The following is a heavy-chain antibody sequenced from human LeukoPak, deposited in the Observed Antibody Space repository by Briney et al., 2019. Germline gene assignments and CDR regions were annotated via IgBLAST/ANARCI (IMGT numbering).Heavy chain of an antibody. Sequence: PGGSLRLSCAASGFTFSSYAMSWVRQAPGKGLEWVSAISGSGGSTYYADSVKGRFTISRDNSKNTLYLQMNSLRAEDTAVYYCAKKLSGSYNPYYYYGMDVWGQGTTVTVSS. J-gene: IGHJ6*02. CDR3: AKKLSGSYNPYYYYGMDV. CDR2: ISGSGGST. D-gene: IGHD1-26*01. CDR1: GFTFSSYA. V-gene: IGHV3-23*01.